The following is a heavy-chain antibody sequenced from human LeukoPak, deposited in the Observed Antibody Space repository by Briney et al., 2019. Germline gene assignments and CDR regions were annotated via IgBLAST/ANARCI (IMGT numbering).Heavy chain of an antibody. D-gene: IGHD6-19*01. J-gene: IGHJ4*02. CDR3: AKDPRSSGWSFDY. CDR2: ISGSGGST. V-gene: IGHV3-23*01. Sequence: GGSLRLSCAASGFTFSSYAMSWVRQAPGKGLEWVSAISGSGGSTYYADSVEGRFTISRDNSKNTLYLQMNSLRAEDTAVYYCAKDPRSSGWSFDYWGQGTLVTVSS. CDR1: GFTFSSYA.